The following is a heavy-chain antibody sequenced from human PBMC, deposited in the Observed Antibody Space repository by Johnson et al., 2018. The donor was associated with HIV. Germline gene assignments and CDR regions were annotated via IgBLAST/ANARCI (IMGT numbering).Heavy chain of an antibody. CDR3: ARDYGSGWYWAFDI. Sequence: VQLVESGGGVVRPGGSLRLSCAASGFTFDDYGMNWVRQAPGKGLEWVSGINWNGDSTGYADSVKGRFTISRDNAKNSLYLQMNSLRADDTALYYCARDYGSGWYWAFDIWGQGTMVTVSS. J-gene: IGHJ3*02. CDR2: INWNGDST. D-gene: IGHD6-19*01. V-gene: IGHV3-20*04. CDR1: GFTFDDYG.